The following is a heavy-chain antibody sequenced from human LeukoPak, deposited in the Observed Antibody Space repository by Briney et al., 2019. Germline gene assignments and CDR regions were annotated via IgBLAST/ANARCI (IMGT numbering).Heavy chain of an antibody. CDR2: IYYSGST. D-gene: IGHD3-22*01. CDR1: GGSISSYY. Sequence: PSETLSLPCTVSGGSISSYYWSWIRQPPGKGLEWIGYIYYSGSTNYNPSLKSRVTISVDTSKNQFSLKLSSVTAADTAVYYCARRHHYYHAFDIWGQGTMVTVSS. J-gene: IGHJ3*02. CDR3: ARRHHYYHAFDI. V-gene: IGHV4-59*08.